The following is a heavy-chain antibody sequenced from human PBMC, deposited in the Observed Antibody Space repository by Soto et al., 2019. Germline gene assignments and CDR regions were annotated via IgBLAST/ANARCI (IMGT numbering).Heavy chain of an antibody. CDR3: ARATTITYYDFWSGYLAPEFDC. J-gene: IGHJ4*02. CDR2: INPNSGGT. D-gene: IGHD3-3*01. V-gene: IGHV1-2*04. Sequence: ASVKVSCKASGYTFTGYYMHWVRQAPGQGLEWMGWINPNSGGTNYAQKFQGWVTMTRDTSISTAYMELSRLRSDDTAVYYCARATTITYYDFWSGYLAPEFDCWGQGTLVTVSS. CDR1: GYTFTGYY.